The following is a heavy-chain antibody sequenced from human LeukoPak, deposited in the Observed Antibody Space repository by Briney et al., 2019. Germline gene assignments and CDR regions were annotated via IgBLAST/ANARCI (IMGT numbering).Heavy chain of an antibody. D-gene: IGHD3-3*01. V-gene: IGHV4-34*01. CDR2: INHSGST. CDR1: GGSFSGYY. CDR3: ARRTYYDFWSGYYTGIGIDY. Sequence: PSETLSLTCAVYGGSFSGYYWSWIRQPPGKGLEWIGEINHSGSTNYNPSLKSRVTISVDTSKNQFSLKLSSVTAADTAVYYCARRTYYDFWSGYYTGIGIDYWGQGTLVTVSS. J-gene: IGHJ4*02.